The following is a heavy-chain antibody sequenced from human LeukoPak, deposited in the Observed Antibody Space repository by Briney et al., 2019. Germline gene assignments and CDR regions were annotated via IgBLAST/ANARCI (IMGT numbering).Heavy chain of an antibody. CDR1: GGSFSGYY. J-gene: IGHJ6*02. D-gene: IGHD1-26*01. Sequence: SETLSLTCAVYGGSFSGYYWSWIRQPPGKGLEWIGEINHSGSTNYNPSLKSRVTISVDTSKNQFSLKLSSVTAADMAVYYCARKWELPLYYYYYGMDVWGQGTTVTVSS. V-gene: IGHV4-34*01. CDR2: INHSGST. CDR3: ARKWELPLYYYYYGMDV.